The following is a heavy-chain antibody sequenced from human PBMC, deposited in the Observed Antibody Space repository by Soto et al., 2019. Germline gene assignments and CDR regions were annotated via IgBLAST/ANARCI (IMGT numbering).Heavy chain of an antibody. J-gene: IGHJ4*02. D-gene: IGHD1-26*01. CDR3: ARDGGGYSVDY. V-gene: IGHV3-21*01. Sequence: LRLSCAASGFTFSSYSMNWVRQAPGKGLEWVSSISSSSSYIYYADAVKSRFTISRDNAKNSLYLQMNSLRAEDTAVYYCARDGGGYSVDYWGQGTLVTVSS. CDR2: ISSSSSYI. CDR1: GFTFSSYS.